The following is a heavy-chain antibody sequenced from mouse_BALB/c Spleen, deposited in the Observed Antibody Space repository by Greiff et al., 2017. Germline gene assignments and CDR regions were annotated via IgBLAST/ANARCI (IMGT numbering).Heavy chain of an antibody. CDR2: IDPANGNT. Sequence: VQLKESGAELVKPGASVKLSCTASGFNIKDTYMHWVKQRPEQGLEWIGRIDPANGNTKYDPKFQGKATITADTSSNTAYLQLSSLTSEDTAVYYCARSDYAWFAYWGQGTLVTVSA. CDR1: GFNIKDTY. J-gene: IGHJ3*01. CDR3: ARSDYAWFAY. V-gene: IGHV14-3*02. D-gene: IGHD2-4*01.